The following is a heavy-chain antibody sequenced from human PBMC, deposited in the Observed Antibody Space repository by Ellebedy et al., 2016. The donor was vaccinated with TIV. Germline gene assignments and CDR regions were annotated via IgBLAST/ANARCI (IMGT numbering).Heavy chain of an antibody. CDR3: VRDLSPLYGSGRLYGMDV. D-gene: IGHD3-10*01. CDR1: GFAFSNYW. V-gene: IGHV3-7*01. CDR2: IKPDGSEK. J-gene: IGHJ6*02. Sequence: PGGSLRLSCAASGFAFSNYWLTWVRQAPGKGLEWVANIKPDGSEKYYVDSLKGRFTISRDNAKNSLYLQMNSLRDEDTAVYYCVRDLSPLYGSGRLYGMDVWGPGTTVTVSS.